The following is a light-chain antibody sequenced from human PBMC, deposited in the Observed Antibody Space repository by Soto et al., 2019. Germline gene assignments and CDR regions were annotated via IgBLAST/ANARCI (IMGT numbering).Light chain of an antibody. CDR2: SNT. Sequence: QSVLTQPPSVSGAPGQTVTISCTGSSSNIGAGFDVHWYQQLPGTAPKLVLHSNTARPSGVPDRFSGSRSGSSPSRATTGRMAEDEDDYYWQSYDSGVAGAVFGTGTKVTVL. CDR3: QSYDSGVAGAV. V-gene: IGLV1-40*01. CDR1: SSNIGAGFD. J-gene: IGLJ1*01.